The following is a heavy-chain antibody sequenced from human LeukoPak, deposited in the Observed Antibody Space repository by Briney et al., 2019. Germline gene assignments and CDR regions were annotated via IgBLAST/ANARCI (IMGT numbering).Heavy chain of an antibody. CDR2: ISDSDGNT. J-gene: IGHJ4*02. Sequence: GGSLRLSCAASGFTFSSYAMSWVRQAPEKGLEWVSAISDSDGNTYYADSVKGRFTISRDNSKNTLYLQMNSLRAEDTAVYYCARPPLFVVTAKISSYYFDYWGQGTLVTVSS. V-gene: IGHV3-23*01. D-gene: IGHD4-23*01. CDR3: ARPPLFVVTAKISSYYFDY. CDR1: GFTFSSYA.